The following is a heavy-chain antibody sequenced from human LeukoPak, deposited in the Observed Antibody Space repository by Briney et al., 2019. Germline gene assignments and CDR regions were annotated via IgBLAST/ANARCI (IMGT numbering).Heavy chain of an antibody. CDR1: GGSISSGSYY. CDR3: ARDVVVVPAAIHYGMDV. Sequence: SETLSLTCTVSGGSISSGSYYWGWIRQPPGKGLGWVGGIYYSGSTYYNPSLKSRVTISVDTSKNQFSLNLSSVTAADTAVYYCARDVVVVPAAIHYGMDVWGQGTTVTVSS. D-gene: IGHD2-2*01. V-gene: IGHV4-39*07. CDR2: IYYSGST. J-gene: IGHJ6*02.